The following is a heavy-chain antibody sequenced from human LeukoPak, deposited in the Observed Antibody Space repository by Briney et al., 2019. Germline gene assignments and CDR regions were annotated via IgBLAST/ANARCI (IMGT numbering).Heavy chain of an antibody. CDR1: GGSFSGYY. J-gene: IGHJ3*02. D-gene: IGHD2/OR15-2a*01. CDR2: INHSGST. V-gene: IGHV4-34*01. CDR3: ARSTTKIVDAFDI. Sequence: SETLSLTCAVYGGSFSGYYWSWIRQPPGKGLEWIGEINHSGSTNYNPSLKSRVTISVDTSKNQFSLKLSSVTAADTAVYYCARSTTKIVDAFDIWGQGTMVTVSS.